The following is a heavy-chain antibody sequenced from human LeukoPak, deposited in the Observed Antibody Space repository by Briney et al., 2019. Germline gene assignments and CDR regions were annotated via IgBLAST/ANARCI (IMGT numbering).Heavy chain of an antibody. V-gene: IGHV1-3*01. CDR1: GYTFTSYA. Sequence: ASVKVSCKASGYTFTSYAMHWVRQAPGQRLEWMGWINACNGNTKYSQKFQGRVTITRYTSASTAYMELSSLRSEDTAVYYCARENMKYYDILTGYLGFDYWGQGTLVTVSS. D-gene: IGHD3-9*01. CDR3: ARENMKYYDILTGYLGFDY. CDR2: INACNGNT. J-gene: IGHJ4*02.